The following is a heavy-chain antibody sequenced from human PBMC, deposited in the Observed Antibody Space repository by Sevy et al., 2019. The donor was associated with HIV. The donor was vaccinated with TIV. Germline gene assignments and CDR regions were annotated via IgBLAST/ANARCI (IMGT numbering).Heavy chain of an antibody. Sequence: GGSLRLSCAASGFTFNTYAMNWVRQAPGKGLEWVSYISTRSNIIFYGDSVRGRFTKSRDNAKNSLTLQMDSLRDEDTAVYYCARGEGSSGQKPPHWFDPWGQGTLVTVSS. CDR3: ARGEGSSGQKPPHWFDP. CDR1: GFTFNTYA. D-gene: IGHD6-25*01. V-gene: IGHV3-48*02. J-gene: IGHJ5*02. CDR2: ISTRSNII.